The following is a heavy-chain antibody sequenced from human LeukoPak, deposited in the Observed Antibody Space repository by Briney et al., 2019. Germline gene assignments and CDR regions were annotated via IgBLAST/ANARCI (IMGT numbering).Heavy chain of an antibody. CDR3: ARDGNSGWYTGENYYYYGMDV. V-gene: IGHV3-30-3*01. Sequence: GRSLRLSCAASGFTFSSFAMHWVRQAPDKGLERVAVISYDGTNKDYADSVKGRFTMSRDNSKNTLYLQMNSLRLEDTALYYCARDGNSGWYTGENYYYYGMDVWGQGTTVTVSS. J-gene: IGHJ6*02. CDR2: ISYDGTNK. D-gene: IGHD6-19*01. CDR1: GFTFSSFA.